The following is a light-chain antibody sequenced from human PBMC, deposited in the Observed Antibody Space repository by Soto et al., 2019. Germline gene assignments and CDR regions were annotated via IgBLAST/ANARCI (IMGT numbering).Light chain of an antibody. Sequence: ERVRTQCRAARSVSAGERAVLGRRASQSVDSNLAWYQKKPGQAPRLLIYDAFNRATGIPARFSGSGSGTDFTLTISSLQPEDFAVYYCLQYNNWPPTFGQGTKVDI. CDR3: LQYNNWPPT. V-gene: IGKV3D-15*01. J-gene: IGKJ1*01. CDR2: DAF. CDR1: QSVDSN.